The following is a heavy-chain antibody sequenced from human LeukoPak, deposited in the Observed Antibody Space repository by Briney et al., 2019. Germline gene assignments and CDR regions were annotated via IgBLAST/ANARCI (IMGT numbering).Heavy chain of an antibody. CDR1: GYTFTGYY. V-gene: IGHV1-2*06. D-gene: IGHD1-14*01. J-gene: IGHJ2*01. CDR3: ARGAVTGHWYFDL. CDR2: INPNSGGT. Sequence: ASVKVSCKASGYTFTGYYMHWVRQAPGQGLEWMGRINPNSGGTNYAQKFQGRVTMTRDTSISTAYMELSRLRSDDTAVYYCARGAVTGHWYFDLWGRGTLVTVSS.